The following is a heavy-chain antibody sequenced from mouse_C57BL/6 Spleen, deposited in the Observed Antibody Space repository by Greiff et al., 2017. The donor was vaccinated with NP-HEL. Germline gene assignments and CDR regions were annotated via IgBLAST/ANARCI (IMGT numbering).Heavy chain of an antibody. Sequence: QVQLQQSGAELARPGASVKLSCKASGYTFTSYGISWVKQRPGQGLEWIGEIYPRSGNTYYNEKFKGKATLTAAKSSSTAYMEIRSLTSEDSAVYFCARRRRITTTAVSEGFAYWGQGTLGTVSA. D-gene: IGHD1-1*01. V-gene: IGHV1-81*01. CDR2: IYPRSGNT. CDR1: GYTFTSYG. CDR3: ARRRRITTTAVSEGFAY. J-gene: IGHJ3*01.